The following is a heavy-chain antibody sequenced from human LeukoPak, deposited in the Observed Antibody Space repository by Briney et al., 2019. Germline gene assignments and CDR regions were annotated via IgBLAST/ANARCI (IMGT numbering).Heavy chain of an antibody. V-gene: IGHV1-18*01. J-gene: IGHJ3*02. CDR1: GYTFTSYG. CDR2: ISAYNGNT. D-gene: IGHD6-6*01. Sequence: GASVTVSCKASGYTFTSYGISWARQAPGQGLEWMGWISAYNGNTNYAQKLQGRVTMTTDTSTSTAYMELRSLRSDDTAVYYCARGPQWSIAGEPPYDAFDIWGQGTMVTVPS. CDR3: ARGPQWSIAGEPPYDAFDI.